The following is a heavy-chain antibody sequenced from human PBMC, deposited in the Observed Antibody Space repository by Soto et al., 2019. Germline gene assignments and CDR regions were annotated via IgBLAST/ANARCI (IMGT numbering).Heavy chain of an antibody. CDR3: ARGGGTILAPLP. J-gene: IGHJ5*02. D-gene: IGHD3-3*01. CDR1: GYTFTGYF. V-gene: IGHV1-2*02. Sequence: ASVKVSCKAFGYTFTGYFIHWVRQAPGQGLEWLGWINPNSGATKYAQKFQGRVTLTRDTSINTAYMEMSMLRSDDTAVYYCARGGGTILAPLPWGQGTLVTGSS. CDR2: INPNSGAT.